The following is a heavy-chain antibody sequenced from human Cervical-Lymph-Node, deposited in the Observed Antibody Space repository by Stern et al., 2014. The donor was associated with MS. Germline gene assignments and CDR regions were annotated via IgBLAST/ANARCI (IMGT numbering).Heavy chain of an antibody. CDR1: GYSFTNYW. CDR2: IYPDDSDT. CDR3: VRRGVLTAVGDAFDL. V-gene: IGHV5-51*01. D-gene: IGHD3-9*01. J-gene: IGHJ3*01. Sequence: EVQLVESGPEMKMPGESLKISCKASGYSFTNYWIGWGRQMPGTGLEWKGIIYPDDSDTRDNPSFEGQVMISVDKSISTAYLHWRSLKASDTAMYYCVRRGVLTAVGDAFDLWGQGTMVTVSS.